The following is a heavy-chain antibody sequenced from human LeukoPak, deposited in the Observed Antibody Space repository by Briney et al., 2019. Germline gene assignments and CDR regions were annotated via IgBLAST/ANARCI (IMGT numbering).Heavy chain of an antibody. V-gene: IGHV4-59*01. J-gene: IGHJ4*02. Sequence: SETLSLTCTVPGGSLSIYYWSWIPQPPGRGLEWIGYIYYTGSTNHNPSLKSRVTISVDTSKNQFSLKLSSVTAADTAVYYCASGRAFDFNYWGQGTLVTVSS. CDR3: ASGRAFDFNY. CDR1: GGSLSIYY. D-gene: IGHD1-26*01. CDR2: IYYTGST.